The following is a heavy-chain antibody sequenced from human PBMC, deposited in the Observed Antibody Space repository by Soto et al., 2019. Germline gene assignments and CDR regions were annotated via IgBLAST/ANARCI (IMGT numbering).Heavy chain of an antibody. V-gene: IGHV3-30-3*01. D-gene: IGHD3-22*01. CDR2: ISYDGSNK. CDR1: GFTFSSYA. Sequence: GGSLRLSCAASGFTFSSYAMHWVRQAPGKWLEWVAVISYDGSNKYYADSVKGRFTISRDNSKNTLYLQMNSLRAEDTAVYYCARSDNYYDSSGKHDAFDIWGXGTMV. J-gene: IGHJ3*02. CDR3: ARSDNYYDSSGKHDAFDI.